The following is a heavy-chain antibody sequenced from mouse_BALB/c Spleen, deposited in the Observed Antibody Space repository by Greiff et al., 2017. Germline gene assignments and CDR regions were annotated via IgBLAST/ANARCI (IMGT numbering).Heavy chain of an antibody. V-gene: IGHV1S132*01. D-gene: IGHD2-1*01. CDR2: IFPGTGTT. CDR1: GYTFTSYW. J-gene: IGHJ2*01. CDR3: ARRRGLYGNYDD. Sequence: QVQLQQSGAELVKPGASVKLSCKTSGYTFTSYWIQWVKQRPGQGLGWIGEIFPGTGTTYYNEKFKGKATLTIDTSSSTAYMQLSSLTSEDSAVYFCARRRGLYGNYDDWGQGTTLTVSS.